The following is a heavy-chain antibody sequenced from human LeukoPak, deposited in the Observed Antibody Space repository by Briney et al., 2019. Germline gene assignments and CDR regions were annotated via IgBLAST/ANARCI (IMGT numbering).Heavy chain of an antibody. CDR1: GFTFSSYG. Sequence: PGRSLRLSCAASGFTFSSYGMHWVRQAPGKGLEWVASIKEDGSETYYVDSVKGRFTISRDNAKNSLYLQMNSLRAEDTAVYYCARDLHPRYYLPDYWGQGTLVTVSS. D-gene: IGHD1-26*01. V-gene: IGHV3-7*04. CDR2: IKEDGSET. CDR3: ARDLHPRYYLPDY. J-gene: IGHJ4*02.